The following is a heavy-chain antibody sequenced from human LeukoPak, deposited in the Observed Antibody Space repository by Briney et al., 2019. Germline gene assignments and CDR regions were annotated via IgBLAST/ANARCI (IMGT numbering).Heavy chain of an antibody. CDR3: AKSRPMAYYFDY. Sequence: GGSLRLSCAASGFTFSSYAMSWVRQAPGKGLEWVSAISGSSGSTYYADSVKGRLTISRDNSRNTLYLQMNSLRADDTAVYYCAKSRPMAYYFDYWGQGTLVTVSS. D-gene: IGHD5-24*01. J-gene: IGHJ4*02. CDR2: ISGSSGST. CDR1: GFTFSSYA. V-gene: IGHV3-23*01.